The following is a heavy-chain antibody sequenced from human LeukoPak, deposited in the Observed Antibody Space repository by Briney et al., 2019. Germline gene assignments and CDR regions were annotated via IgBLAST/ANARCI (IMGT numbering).Heavy chain of an antibody. V-gene: IGHV3-11*01. CDR1: GFTFSDYY. D-gene: IGHD5-18*01. CDR3: AKDMFGDTAMDY. J-gene: IGHJ4*02. CDR2: ISSSGGTI. Sequence: GGSLRLSCAASGFTFSDYYMTWIRQAPGKGLEWVSYISSSGGTIYYADSVKGRFTISRDNAKNSLYLQMNSLRAEDTALYYCAKDMFGDTAMDYWGQGTLVTVSS.